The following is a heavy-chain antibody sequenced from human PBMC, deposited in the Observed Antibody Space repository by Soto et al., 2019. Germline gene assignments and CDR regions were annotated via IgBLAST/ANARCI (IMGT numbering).Heavy chain of an antibody. CDR2: ITSTGSST. CDR1: GFTFSNYA. J-gene: IGHJ4*02. V-gene: IGHV3-23*01. D-gene: IGHD5-12*01. CDR3: AKGAEGYVVSSLDY. Sequence: EVQLLESGGACVQPGGSLRLSCVASGFTFSNYAMTWVRQAPGKGLEWVSAITSTGSSTYYADSVKGRFTISRDNSKNTLYLQIDSLRAEDTAVYYCAKGAEGYVVSSLDYWGQGTLVTVSS.